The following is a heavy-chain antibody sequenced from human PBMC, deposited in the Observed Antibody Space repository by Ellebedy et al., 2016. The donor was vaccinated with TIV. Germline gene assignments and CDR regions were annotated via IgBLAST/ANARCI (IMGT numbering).Heavy chain of an antibody. J-gene: IGHJ4*02. CDR2: INHSGST. Sequence: SETLSLXXAVEGGAFSGYFCSWIRQSPGKGLEWIGEINHSGSTNYNPSLKSRVTMSVDTTKKHISLRLSFVTAADTAVYYCARVGDYYGSGSLDYWGRGTLVAVSS. CDR1: GGAFSGYF. CDR3: ARVGDYYGSGSLDY. D-gene: IGHD3-10*01. V-gene: IGHV4-34*01.